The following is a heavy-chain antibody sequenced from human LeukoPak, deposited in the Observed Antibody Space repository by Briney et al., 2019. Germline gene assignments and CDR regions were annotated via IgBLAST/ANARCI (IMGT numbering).Heavy chain of an antibody. CDR1: GYIFTNYW. CDR3: ARMVEMASLDAFHI. V-gene: IGHV5-51*01. Sequence: GESLKISCWGSGYIFTNYWIGWVRQMPGKGLEWMGIIYPGDSDTVYNPSFQGQVTISADKSISTAYLQWSSLKASDTAMYYCARMVEMASLDAFHIWGQGTMVTVSS. J-gene: IGHJ3*02. CDR2: IYPGDSDT. D-gene: IGHD5-24*01.